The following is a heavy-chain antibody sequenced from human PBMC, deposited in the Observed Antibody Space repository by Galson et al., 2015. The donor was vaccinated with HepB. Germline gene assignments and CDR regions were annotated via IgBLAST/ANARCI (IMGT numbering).Heavy chain of an antibody. CDR2: ISWNSGSI. CDR3: AKDGKVGAYAFDI. CDR1: GFTFDDYA. J-gene: IGHJ3*02. Sequence: SLRLSCAASGFTFDDYAMHWVRQAPGKGLEWVSGISWNSGSIGYADSVKGRFTISRDNAKNSLYLQMNSLRAEDTALYYCAKDGKVGAYAFDIWGQGTMVTVSS. V-gene: IGHV3-9*01. D-gene: IGHD2-2*01.